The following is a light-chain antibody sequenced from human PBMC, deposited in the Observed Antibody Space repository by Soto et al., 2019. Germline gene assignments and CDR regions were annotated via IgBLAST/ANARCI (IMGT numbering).Light chain of an antibody. CDR2: DAS. Sequence: EIVLTQSTATLSFSPGERATLSCRASQSVSSYLAWYQQKPGQAPRLLIYDASSWATGIPARFGGSGSGTDFTLTISSLEPENFAVYYCQQRSNWPLTFGGGTKVDIK. CDR3: QQRSNWPLT. CDR1: QSVSSY. V-gene: IGKV3-11*01. J-gene: IGKJ4*01.